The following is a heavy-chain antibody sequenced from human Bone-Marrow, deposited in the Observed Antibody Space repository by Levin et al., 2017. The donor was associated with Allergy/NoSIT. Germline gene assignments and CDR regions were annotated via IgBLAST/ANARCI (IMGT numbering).Heavy chain of an antibody. J-gene: IGHJ4*02. D-gene: IGHD3-10*01. V-gene: IGHV3-30*18. CDR2: ISYDERQK. Sequence: GESLKISCAASGFTFNSFGMHWVRQAPGKGLEWVAVISYDERQKYYADSVKGRFTISRDNSKNTLSLQMNSLSSQDTAVYFCAKDRGADHMLDSWGQGTLVTVSS. CDR1: GFTFNSFG. CDR3: AKDRGADHMLDS.